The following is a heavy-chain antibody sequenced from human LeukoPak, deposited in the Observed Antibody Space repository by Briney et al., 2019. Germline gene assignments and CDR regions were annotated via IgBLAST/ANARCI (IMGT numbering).Heavy chain of an antibody. CDR2: IYYSGST. CDR1: GGSISSSSYY. J-gene: IGHJ4*02. Sequence: SETLSLTCTVSGGSISSSSYYWGWIRQPPGKGLEWIGSIYYSGSTYYNPSLKSRVTISVDTSKNQFSLKLSSVTAADTAVYYCARTRYGSLVVVIPYYDYWGQGTLVTVSS. D-gene: IGHD3-22*01. V-gene: IGHV4-39*01. CDR3: ARTRYGSLVVVIPYYDY.